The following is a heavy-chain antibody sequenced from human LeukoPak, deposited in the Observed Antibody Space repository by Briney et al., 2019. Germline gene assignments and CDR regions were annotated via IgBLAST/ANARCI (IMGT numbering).Heavy chain of an antibody. Sequence: SETLSLTCTVSGGSISSSSYYWGWIRQPPGKGLEWIGSIYYSGSTYYNPSLKSRVTISVDTSKNQFSLKLSSVTAADTAVYYCARRYCSSTSCFYFDYWGQGTLVTVSS. J-gene: IGHJ4*02. V-gene: IGHV4-39*01. D-gene: IGHD2-2*01. CDR2: IYYSGST. CDR3: ARRYCSSTSCFYFDY. CDR1: GGSISSSSYY.